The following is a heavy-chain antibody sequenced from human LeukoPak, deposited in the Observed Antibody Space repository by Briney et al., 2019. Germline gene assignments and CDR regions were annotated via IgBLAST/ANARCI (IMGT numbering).Heavy chain of an antibody. CDR3: GRDFSNTSGFKVVVDY. D-gene: IGHD5-12*01. Sequence: ASVKVSCKSFGVTFSNFGVTWVRQAPRQGLEWIGWISAYNGDRKFAPRLQGRVTMTTDTSTGTAYMELRSLTSDDTAVYYCGRDFSNTSGFKVVVDYWGQGTLVTVSS. V-gene: IGHV1-18*01. J-gene: IGHJ4*02. CDR2: ISAYNGDR. CDR1: GVTFSNFG.